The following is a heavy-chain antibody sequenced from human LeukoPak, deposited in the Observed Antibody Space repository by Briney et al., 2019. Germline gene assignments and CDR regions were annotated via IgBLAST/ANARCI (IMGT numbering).Heavy chain of an antibody. CDR1: GFTFSNAW. D-gene: IGHD2/OR15-2a*01. CDR2: IKSKTDGGTT. Sequence: PGGSLRLSCAASGFTFSNAWMNWVRQAPGKGLEWVGRIKSKTDGGTTDYAAPVKGRFTISRDNSKNTLYLQMNSLRAEDTAVYYCARDGGQNFDYWGQGTLVTVSS. CDR3: ARDGGQNFDY. J-gene: IGHJ4*02. V-gene: IGHV3-15*07.